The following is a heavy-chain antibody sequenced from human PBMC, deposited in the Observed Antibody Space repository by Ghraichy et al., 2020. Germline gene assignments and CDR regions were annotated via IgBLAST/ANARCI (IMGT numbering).Heavy chain of an antibody. Sequence: SETLSLTCTVSGGSISSSSYYWGWIRQPPGKGLEWIGSIYYSGSTYYNPSLKSRVTISVDTSKNQFSLQLSSVTAADTAVYYCANRIQTAYSPWGKWFDPWGQGTLVTVSS. CDR2: IYYSGST. D-gene: IGHD3-9*01. J-gene: IGHJ5*02. V-gene: IGHV4-39*01. CDR1: GGSISSSSYY. CDR3: ANRIQTAYSPWGKWFDP.